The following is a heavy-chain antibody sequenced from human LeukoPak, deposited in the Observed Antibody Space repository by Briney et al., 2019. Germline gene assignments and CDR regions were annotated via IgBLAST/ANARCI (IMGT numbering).Heavy chain of an antibody. CDR2: ISSSSSYI. CDR1: GFTFSSYS. D-gene: IGHD7-27*01. V-gene: IGHV3-21*01. J-gene: IGHJ4*02. CDR3: ARALTGSYYFDY. Sequence: GGSLRLSCAASGFTFSSYSMNWVRQAPGKGLEWVSSISSSSSYIYYADSVKGRFTISRDNAKNSLYLQMNSLRAEDTAVYYCARALTGSYYFDYWGQGTLVTVSS.